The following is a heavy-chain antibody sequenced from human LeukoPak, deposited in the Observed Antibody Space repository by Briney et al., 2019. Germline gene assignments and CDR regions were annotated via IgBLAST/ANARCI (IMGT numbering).Heavy chain of an antibody. CDR3: ARGRGGATSTYYYYGLDV. CDR2: ISYDGTNK. V-gene: IGHV3-30-3*01. D-gene: IGHD2-2*01. J-gene: IGHJ6*02. CDR1: GFAFSTYA. Sequence: GGSLRLSCAASGFAFSTYATHWVRQAPGKGLEWVAVISYDGTNKYYGDSVKGRFTISRDNSKNTLYLQMNSLRGEDTAVYYCARGRGGATSTYYYYGLDVWGQGTTVTVSS.